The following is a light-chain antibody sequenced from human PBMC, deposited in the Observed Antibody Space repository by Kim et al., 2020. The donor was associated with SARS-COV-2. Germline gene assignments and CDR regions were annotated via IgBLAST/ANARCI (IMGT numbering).Light chain of an antibody. Sequence: SYELTQPPSVSVSPGQTARITCSGDALPSQSTFWYQQKPGQAPLLVIYKDTERPSGIPARFSGSSSGTTVTLTISGVHPEDEADYYCQSADSNTVEFGGGTQLTVL. CDR3: QSADSNTVE. J-gene: IGLJ2*01. V-gene: IGLV3-25*03. CDR1: ALPSQS. CDR2: KDT.